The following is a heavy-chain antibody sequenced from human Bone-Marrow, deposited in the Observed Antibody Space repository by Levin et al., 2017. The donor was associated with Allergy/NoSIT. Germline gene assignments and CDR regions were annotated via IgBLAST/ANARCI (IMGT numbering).Heavy chain of an antibody. J-gene: IGHJ4*02. CDR2: INPNSGGT. V-gene: IGHV1-2*02. CDR1: GYTFTGYY. D-gene: IGHD2-2*01. CDR3: ARDDCSSTSCYFVEGY. Sequence: ASVKVSCKASGYTFTGYYMHWVRQAPGQGFEWMGWINPNSGGTNYAQKFQGRVTMTRDTSISTAYMELSRLRSDDTAVYYCARDDCSSTSCYFVEGYWGQGTLVTVSS.